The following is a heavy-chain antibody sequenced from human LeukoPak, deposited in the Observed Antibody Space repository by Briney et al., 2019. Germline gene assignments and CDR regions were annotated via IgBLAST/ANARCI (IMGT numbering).Heavy chain of an antibody. CDR1: GYSFTSYW. CDR3: ASLSGYEHSGFDY. J-gene: IGHJ4*02. CDR2: IYPGDSDT. Sequence: GESLEISCKGSGYSFTSYWIGWVRQVPGKSLEWMGIIYPGDSDTKYSPSFQGQVTISADKSISTAYLQWSSLKASDTAMYYCASLSGYEHSGFDYWGQGTLVTVSS. D-gene: IGHD3-22*01. V-gene: IGHV5-51*01.